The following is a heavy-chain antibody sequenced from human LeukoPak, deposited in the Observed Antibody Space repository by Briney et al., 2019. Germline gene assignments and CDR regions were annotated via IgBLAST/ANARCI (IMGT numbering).Heavy chain of an antibody. D-gene: IGHD3-22*01. CDR3: ARTYNDGSSYVDGFDI. J-gene: IGHJ3*02. V-gene: IGHV5-51*01. Sequence: GESLKISCKGSGYSFTTYWIAWVRQMPGKGLEWMGIIYPGDSDTRYSPSFQGQVTISADKSISTAYLQWSSLKASDTAMYYCARTYNDGSSYVDGFDIWGQGTMVTVSS. CDR1: GYSFTTYW. CDR2: IYPGDSDT.